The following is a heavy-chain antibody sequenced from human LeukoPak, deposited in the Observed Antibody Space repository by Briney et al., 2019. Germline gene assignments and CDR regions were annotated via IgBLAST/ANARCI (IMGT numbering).Heavy chain of an antibody. CDR2: INHSGST. V-gene: IGHV4-34*01. J-gene: IGHJ4*02. D-gene: IGHD2-2*01. CDR1: GGSFSGYY. Sequence: SETLSLTCAVYGGSFSGYYWSWIRQPPGKGLEWIGEINHSGSTNYNPSLKSRVTISVDTSKDQFSLKLSSVTAADTAVYYCARGYQLIDYWGQGTLVTVSS. CDR3: ARGYQLIDY.